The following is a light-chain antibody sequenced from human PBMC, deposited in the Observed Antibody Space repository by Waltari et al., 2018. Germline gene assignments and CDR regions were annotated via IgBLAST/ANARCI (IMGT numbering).Light chain of an antibody. V-gene: IGLV3-21*02. CDR2: EDS. CDR3: QVWDSNSDHLYV. Sequence: SYVLTQPPSVSVAPGQTARISCGGNNLESKSVTWFQQKPGQAPVLVVYEDSDRPSGIPERFSGSNSGNTATLTISRVEAGDEADYYCQVWDSNSDHLYVFGTGTEVTVL. CDR1: NLESKS. J-gene: IGLJ1*01.